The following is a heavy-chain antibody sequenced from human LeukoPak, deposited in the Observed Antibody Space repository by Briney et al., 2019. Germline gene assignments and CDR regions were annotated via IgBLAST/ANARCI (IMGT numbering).Heavy chain of an antibody. CDR3: ARAKWELLLVYYYMDV. D-gene: IGHD1-26*01. Sequence: PGGSLRLSCAASGFTFSSYEMNWVRQAPGKGLEWVSYISSSGSTIYYADSVKGRFTISRDNAKNSLYLQMNSLRAEDTAVYYCARAKWELLLVYYYMDVWGKGTTVTVSS. V-gene: IGHV3-48*03. CDR2: ISSSGSTI. J-gene: IGHJ6*03. CDR1: GFTFSSYE.